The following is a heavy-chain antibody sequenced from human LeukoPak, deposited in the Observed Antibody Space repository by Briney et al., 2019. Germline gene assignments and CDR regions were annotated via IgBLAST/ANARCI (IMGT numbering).Heavy chain of an antibody. V-gene: IGHV1-2*02. CDR1: GYTFTGYY. CDR2: INPNSGGT. Sequence: ASVKVSCKASGYTFTGYYMHWVRQAPGQGLAWMGWINPNSGGTNYAQKFQGRVTMTRDTSISTAYMELSRLRSDDTAVYYCARGLFRLWLEGGNEDAFDIWGQGTMVTVSS. J-gene: IGHJ3*02. CDR3: ARGLFRLWLEGGNEDAFDI. D-gene: IGHD5-18*01.